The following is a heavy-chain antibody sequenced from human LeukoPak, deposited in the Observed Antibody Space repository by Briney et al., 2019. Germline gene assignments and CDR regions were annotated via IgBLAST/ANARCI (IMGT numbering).Heavy chain of an antibody. D-gene: IGHD6-13*01. CDR1: GFTFSTYW. CDR3: ARGGFLQQLVDY. V-gene: IGHV3-74*01. CDR2: LSGDGSST. Sequence: GGSLRLSCVASGFTFSTYWMHWVRQAPGKGLLWVSRLSGDGSSTRFADSLKGRFTISRDNAKNTLYLQMNSLRAEDTAVYYCARGGFLQQLVDYWGQGTLVTVSS. J-gene: IGHJ4*02.